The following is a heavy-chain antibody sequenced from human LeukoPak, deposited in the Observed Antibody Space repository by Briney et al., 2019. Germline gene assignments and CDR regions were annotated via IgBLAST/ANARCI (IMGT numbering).Heavy chain of an antibody. V-gene: IGHV4-34*01. CDR2: INHSGST. J-gene: IGHJ4*02. CDR3: LTYYYDSSGYYAVDY. CDR1: GGSFSGYY. Sequence: SETLSLTCAVYGGSFSGYYWSWIRQPPGKGLEWIGEINHSGSTNYNPSLKSRVTISVDTSKNQFSLKLSSVTAADTAVYYCLTYYYDSSGYYAVDYWGQGTLVTVSS. D-gene: IGHD3-22*01.